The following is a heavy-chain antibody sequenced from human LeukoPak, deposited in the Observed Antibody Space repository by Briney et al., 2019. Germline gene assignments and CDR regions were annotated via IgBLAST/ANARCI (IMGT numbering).Heavy chain of an antibody. Sequence: GGSLRLSCAASGFTFDDYAMHWVRQAPGKGLEWVSLISWDGGSTYYADSVKGRFTISRDNSKNSLYLQMNSLRAEYTALYYCAKDRGRRDGYNMDYWGQGTLVTVSS. CDR3: AKDRGRRDGYNMDY. CDR1: GFTFDDYA. J-gene: IGHJ4*02. V-gene: IGHV3-43D*04. CDR2: ISWDGGST. D-gene: IGHD5-24*01.